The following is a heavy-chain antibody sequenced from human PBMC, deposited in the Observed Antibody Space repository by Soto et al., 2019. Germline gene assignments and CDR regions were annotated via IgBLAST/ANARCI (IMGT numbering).Heavy chain of an antibody. Sequence: KTSETLSLTCTVSGGSISSYYWSWIRQPPGKGLEWIGYIYYSGSTNYNPSLKSRVTISVDTSKNQFSLKLSSVTAADTAVYYCARDRGYYYDSSGYYYNHFDYWGQGTLVTVSS. CDR2: IYYSGST. D-gene: IGHD3-22*01. J-gene: IGHJ4*02. CDR3: ARDRGYYYDSSGYYYNHFDY. V-gene: IGHV4-59*01. CDR1: GGSISSYY.